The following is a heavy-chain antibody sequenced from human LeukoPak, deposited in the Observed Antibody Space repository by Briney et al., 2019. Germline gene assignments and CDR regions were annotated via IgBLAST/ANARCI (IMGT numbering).Heavy chain of an antibody. V-gene: IGHV3-48*03. CDR2: ISSSGSTI. CDR3: AKDRTFGGELIY. Sequence: PGGSLRLSCAASGFTFSSYEMNWVRQAPGKGLEWVSYISSSGSTIYYADSVKGRFTISRDNAKNSLYLQMNSLRAEDTALYYCAKDRTFGGELIYWGQGTLVTVSS. D-gene: IGHD3-10*01. CDR1: GFTFSSYE. J-gene: IGHJ4*02.